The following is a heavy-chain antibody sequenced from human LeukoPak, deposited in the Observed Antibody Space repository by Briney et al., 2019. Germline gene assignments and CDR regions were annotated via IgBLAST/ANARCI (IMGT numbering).Heavy chain of an antibody. CDR3: ASGNYGTFQH. V-gene: IGHV3-66*01. Sequence: PGGSLRLSCAASGLTFSSYAMTWVRQAPEKGLEWVSGIYGGDSTYYADSVKGRFTISKENSKNMLYLQMNSLTADYSAVDYCASGNYGTFQHWGQGTLVTVSS. CDR2: IYGGDST. D-gene: IGHD4-11*01. CDR1: GLTFSSYA. J-gene: IGHJ1*01.